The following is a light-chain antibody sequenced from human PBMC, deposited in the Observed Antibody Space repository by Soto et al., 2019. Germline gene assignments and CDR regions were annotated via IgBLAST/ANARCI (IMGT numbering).Light chain of an antibody. CDR1: SSDVGGYKH. CDR3: SSYTSSTTVV. Sequence: QSVLTQPASVSGSPGQSITISCTGTSSDVGGYKHVSWYQQHPGKAPKVMIYDVSNRPSGVSSRFSASKSGNTASLTISGLQAEDEADYYCSSYTSSTTVVFGGGTKLTVL. J-gene: IGLJ2*01. CDR2: DVS. V-gene: IGLV2-14*01.